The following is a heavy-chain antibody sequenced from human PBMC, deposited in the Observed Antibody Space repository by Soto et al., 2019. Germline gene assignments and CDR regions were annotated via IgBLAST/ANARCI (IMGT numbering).Heavy chain of an antibody. V-gene: IGHV3-11*06. Sequence: PGGSLRLSCAASGFTFSDYYMSWIRQAPGKGLEWVSYISSSSYTNYADSVKGRFTISRDNAKNSLYLQMNSLRAEDTAVYYCAREKITFGGVIVAYDAFAIWGQGTMVTVSS. CDR3: AREKITFGGVIVAYDAFAI. J-gene: IGHJ3*02. CDR2: ISSSSYT. CDR1: GFTFSDYY. D-gene: IGHD3-16*02.